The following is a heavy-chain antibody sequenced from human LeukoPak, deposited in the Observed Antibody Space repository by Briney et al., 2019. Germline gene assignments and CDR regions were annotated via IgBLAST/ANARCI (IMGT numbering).Heavy chain of an antibody. CDR3: AKARYYFDSSGYSGLDS. D-gene: IGHD3-22*01. CDR2: ICYCGDT. J-gene: IGHJ4*02. V-gene: IGHV3-53*01. Sequence: GGSLRVTCIVSRFTLSSTLMEWLREAPGKAREWLSVICYCGDTVYADCVKGLFTISRDTSKNVVYLQMKLLRAEDTAVYSRAKARYYFDSSGYSGLDSWGQGTLVTVSS. CDR1: RFTLSSTL.